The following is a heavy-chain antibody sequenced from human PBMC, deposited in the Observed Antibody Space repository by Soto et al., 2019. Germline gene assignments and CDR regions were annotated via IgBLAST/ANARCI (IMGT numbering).Heavy chain of an antibody. V-gene: IGHV3-23*01. CDR2: ISGSGGST. J-gene: IGHJ5*02. CDR3: AKAPASAAINWFDP. Sequence: GESLKISCATSGFTFSSYAMSWVRQAPGKGLEWVSAISGSGGSTYYADSVKGRFTISRDNSKNTLYLQMNSLRAEDTAVYYCAKAPASAAINWFDPWGQGTLVTVSS. CDR1: GFTFSSYA. D-gene: IGHD2-2*02.